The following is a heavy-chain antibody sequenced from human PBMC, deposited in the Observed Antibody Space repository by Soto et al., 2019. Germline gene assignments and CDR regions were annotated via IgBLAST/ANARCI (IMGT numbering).Heavy chain of an antibody. Sequence: EVQLVESGGGLVQPGGSLRLSCAASGFTFSNYWMHWVRQAPGKGLVWVSRINSDGSSTSYTDSVKGRFTISRDNAKNTLYLQMNSLRAEDTAVYYCAREYSSSRYFDYWGQGTLVTVSS. CDR1: GFTFSNYW. CDR3: AREYSSSRYFDY. J-gene: IGHJ4*02. V-gene: IGHV3-74*01. CDR2: INSDGSST. D-gene: IGHD6-13*01.